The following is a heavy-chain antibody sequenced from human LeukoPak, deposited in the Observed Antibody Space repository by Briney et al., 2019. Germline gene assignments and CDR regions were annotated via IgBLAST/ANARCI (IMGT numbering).Heavy chain of an antibody. V-gene: IGHV3-23*01. CDR1: GFTFSSYD. J-gene: IGHJ4*02. Sequence: GGSLRLSCAASGFTFSSYDMSWVRQAPGKGLEWVSAISGSGGSTYYADSVKGRFTISRDNSKNTLYLQMNSLRAEDTAVYYCAKDLAYGGNYYFDYWGQGTLVTVSS. CDR2: ISGSGGST. CDR3: AKDLAYGGNYYFDY. D-gene: IGHD4-23*01.